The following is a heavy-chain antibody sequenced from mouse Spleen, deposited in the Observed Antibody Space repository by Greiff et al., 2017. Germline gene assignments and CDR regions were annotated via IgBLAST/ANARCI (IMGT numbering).Heavy chain of an antibody. J-gene: IGHJ3*01. CDR2: ISYSGST. D-gene: IGHD1-1*01. Sequence: EVQLQESGPGMVKPSQSLSLTCTVTGYSITSGYDWHWIRHFPGNKLEWMGYISYSGSTNYNPSLKSRISITHDTSKNHFFLKLNSVTTEDTATYYCARDMGYYGSSYDWFAYWGQGTLVTVSA. CDR3: ARDMGYYGSSYDWFAY. CDR1: GYSITSGYD. V-gene: IGHV3-1*01.